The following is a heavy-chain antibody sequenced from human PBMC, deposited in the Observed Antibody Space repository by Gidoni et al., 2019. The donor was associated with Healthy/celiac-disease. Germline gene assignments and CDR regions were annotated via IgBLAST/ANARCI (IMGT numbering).Heavy chain of an antibody. D-gene: IGHD5-12*01. J-gene: IGHJ5*02. CDR2: IYYSGST. CDR1: GGSISSYY. V-gene: IGHV4-59*01. CDR3: ARWARRDGYNYDGWFDP. Sequence: QVQLQESGPGLVKPSETLSLTCTVSGGSISSYYWSWIRQPPGKGLEWIGYIYYSGSTNYNPSLKSRVPISVDTSKNQFSLKLSSVTAADTAVYYCARWARRDGYNYDGWFDPWGQGTLVTVSS.